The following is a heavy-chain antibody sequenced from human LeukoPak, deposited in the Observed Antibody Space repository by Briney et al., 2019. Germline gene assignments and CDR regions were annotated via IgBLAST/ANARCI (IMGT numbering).Heavy chain of an antibody. CDR1: AGSISSTSHH. CDR2: IYYGRTT. V-gene: IGHV4-39*01. D-gene: IGHD5-12*01. CDR3: VRHDGRGGATMGALDS. J-gene: IGHJ4*02. Sequence: SETLSHTCTVSAGSISSTSHHWGWIRQSPGKGLEWIGCIYYGRTTYYNPSLNSRVTISVVTSNNQFSLQLNPVTAADTAVYYCVRHDGRGGATMGALDSWGQGSLVTVSS.